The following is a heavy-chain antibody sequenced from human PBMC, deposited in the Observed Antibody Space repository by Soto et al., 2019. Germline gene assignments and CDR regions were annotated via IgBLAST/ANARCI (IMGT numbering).Heavy chain of an antibody. J-gene: IGHJ2*01. CDR1: GYTFTSYG. Sequence: ASVKVSCKASGYTFTSYGISWVRQAPGQGLEWMGWISAYNGNTNYAQKLQGRVTMTTDTSTSTAYMELRSLRSDDPAVYYCARATYCGGDCKYFDLWGRGTLGTVSS. CDR2: ISAYNGNT. D-gene: IGHD2-21*02. V-gene: IGHV1-18*01. CDR3: ARATYCGGDCKYFDL.